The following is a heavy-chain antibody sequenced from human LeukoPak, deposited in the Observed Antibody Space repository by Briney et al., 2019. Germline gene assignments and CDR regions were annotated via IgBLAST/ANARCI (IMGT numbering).Heavy chain of an antibody. CDR3: ARHDCSSWHYYYYGMDV. CDR2: INPNSGGT. J-gene: IGHJ6*02. CDR1: GYTFTGYY. V-gene: IGHV1-2*02. D-gene: IGHD6-13*01. Sequence: EASVKVSCKASGYTFTGYYMHWVRQAPGQGLEWMGRINPNSGGTNYVEKLQGRVTMTRDTSISTAYMELSSLRSEDTAVYYCARHDCSSWHYYYYGMDVWGQGTTVTVSS.